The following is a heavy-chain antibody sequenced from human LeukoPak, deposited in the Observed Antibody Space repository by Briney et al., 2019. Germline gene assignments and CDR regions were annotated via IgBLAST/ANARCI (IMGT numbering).Heavy chain of an antibody. Sequence: ASVKVSCKVSGYTLTELSMHWVRQAPGQGLEWMGGFDPEDGETIYAQKFQGRVTMTEDTSTDTAYMELSSLRSEDTAVYYCATGPYCSSTSCYDGDYWGQGTLVTVSS. CDR1: GYTLTELS. CDR2: FDPEDGET. J-gene: IGHJ4*02. CDR3: ATGPYCSSTSCYDGDY. V-gene: IGHV1-24*01. D-gene: IGHD2-2*01.